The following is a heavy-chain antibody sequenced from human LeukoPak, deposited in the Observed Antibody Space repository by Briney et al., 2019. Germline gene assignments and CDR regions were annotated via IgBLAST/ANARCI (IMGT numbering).Heavy chain of an antibody. CDR3: AKAGTIFGVVDYYMDV. D-gene: IGHD3-3*01. CDR2: ISGSGGST. J-gene: IGHJ6*03. CDR1: GFTFSSYA. Sequence: GGSLRLSCAASGFTFSSYAMSWVRQAPGKGLEWVSAISGSGGSTYYADSVKGRFTISRDNSKNTLYLQMNSLRAEDTAVYYCAKAGTIFGVVDYYMDVWGKGTTVTVSS. V-gene: IGHV3-23*01.